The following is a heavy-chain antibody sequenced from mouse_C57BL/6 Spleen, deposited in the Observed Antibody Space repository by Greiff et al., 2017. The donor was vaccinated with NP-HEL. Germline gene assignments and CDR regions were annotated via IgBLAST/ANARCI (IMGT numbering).Heavy chain of an antibody. CDR1: GYAFTNYL. J-gene: IGHJ3*01. CDR3: AREGKGAWCAY. Sequence: QVQLQQSGAELVRPGTSVKVSCKASGYAFTNYLIEWVKQRPGQGLEWIGVINPGSGGTNYNEKLKGKATLTADKSSSTAYMQLSSLTSEDAAVYFCAREGKGAWCAYWGQGTLVTVSA. CDR2: INPGSGGT. V-gene: IGHV1-54*01.